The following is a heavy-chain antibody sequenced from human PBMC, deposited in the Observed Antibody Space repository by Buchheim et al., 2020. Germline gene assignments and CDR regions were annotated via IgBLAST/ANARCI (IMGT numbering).Heavy chain of an antibody. CDR2: IWYDGSNK. J-gene: IGHJ6*02. D-gene: IGHD3-10*01. CDR1: GFTFSSYG. CDR3: ARVLVAGRYISDIYYYDYAMDV. V-gene: IGHV3-33*01. Sequence: QVQLVESGGGVVQPGRSLRLSCAASGFTFSSYGMHWVRQAPGKGLEWVAVIWYDGSNKYYADSVKGRFTISRDNSKNTLYLQMNSLRAEDTAVYYCARVLVAGRYISDIYYYDYAMDVWGQGTT.